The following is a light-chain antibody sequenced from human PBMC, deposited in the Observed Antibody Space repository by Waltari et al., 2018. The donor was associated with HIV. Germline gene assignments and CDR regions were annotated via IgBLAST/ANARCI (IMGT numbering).Light chain of an antibody. Sequence: QSALTQPASVSGSPGQSITISCTGTSSDVGGYNYVSWYQQHPGKAPKLVIYDVSERPSGVSNRFSGSKSGNTASLTISGLQAEDEADYYCASWDDSLNGPVFGGGTTLTVL. CDR2: DVS. CDR1: SSDVGGYNY. V-gene: IGLV2-14*03. CDR3: ASWDDSLNGPV. J-gene: IGLJ2*01.